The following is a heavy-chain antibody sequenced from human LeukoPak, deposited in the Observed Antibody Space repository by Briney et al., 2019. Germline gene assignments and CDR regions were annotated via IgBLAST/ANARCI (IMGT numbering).Heavy chain of an antibody. CDR2: INWNGGST. CDR1: GFTFGDYD. CDR3: AKIAVAGTYYYYYYMDV. J-gene: IGHJ6*03. D-gene: IGHD6-19*01. Sequence: GGSLRLSCTASGFTFGDYDMSWVRQAPGKGLEWVSGINWNGGSTGYADSVKGRFTISRDNAKNSLYLQMNSLRAEDTALYYCAKIAVAGTYYYYYYMDVWGKGTTVTVSS. V-gene: IGHV3-20*04.